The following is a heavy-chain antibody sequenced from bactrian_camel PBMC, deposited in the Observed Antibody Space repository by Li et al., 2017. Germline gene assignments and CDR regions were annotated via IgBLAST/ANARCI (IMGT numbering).Heavy chain of an antibody. Sequence: VQLVESGRGLVQTGGSLTLSCAASGFPFSSHALSWVRQSPGKGLECVSSILGDGSKTYYAASVKGRSTISRDVTKNLLYLRMNVLKSEDTALYYCAKEGSVPGEFVNWGQGTQVTVS. CDR1: GFPFSSHA. D-gene: IGHD6*01. V-gene: IGHV3-2*01. CDR2: ILGDGSKT. J-gene: IGHJ4*01. CDR3: AKEGSVPGEFVN.